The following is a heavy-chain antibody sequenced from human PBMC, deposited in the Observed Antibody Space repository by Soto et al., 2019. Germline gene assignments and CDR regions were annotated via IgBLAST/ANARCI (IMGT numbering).Heavy chain of an antibody. CDR2: ISYDGSNK. Sequence: PGGSLRLSCAASGFTFSSYGMHWVRQAPGKGLEWVAVISYDGSNKYYADSVKGRFTISRDNSKNTLYLQMNSLRAEDTAVYYCAKEVSDYDSSGYPDYWGQGTLVTVSS. V-gene: IGHV3-30*18. CDR1: GFTFSSYG. J-gene: IGHJ4*02. CDR3: AKEVSDYDSSGYPDY. D-gene: IGHD3-22*01.